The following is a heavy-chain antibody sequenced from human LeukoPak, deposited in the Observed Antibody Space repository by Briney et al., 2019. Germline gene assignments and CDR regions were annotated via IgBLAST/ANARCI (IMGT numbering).Heavy chain of an antibody. J-gene: IGHJ6*02. D-gene: IGHD3-10*01. CDR3: ARDGRRDYYGSGSYYDRVVQLYFYFDGMDV. CDR2: IHTRRGT. CDR1: GGSISSYY. V-gene: IGHV4-4*07. Sequence: SETLSLTCTVSGGSISSYYWSWIRQPAGKGLEWIGRIHTRRGTNFNPSLNSRVTMAIDTSKNQLSLKLTSVTAADTAVYYCARDGRRDYYGSGSYYDRVVQLYFYFDGMDVWGQGTTVTVSS.